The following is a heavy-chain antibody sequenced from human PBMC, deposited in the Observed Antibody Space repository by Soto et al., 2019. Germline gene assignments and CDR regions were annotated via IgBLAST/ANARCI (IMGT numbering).Heavy chain of an antibody. J-gene: IGHJ1*01. Sequence: QVQLVESGGGVVQPGTSLRVSCVGSGFTFRSYVIHWVRQAPGKGLEWVALTSYDGSDKYYGDSVRGRFTISGDNSRNTVDLQIDSLRLEDTALYYFARWGTTGGLDVWGQGTLVSVSS. D-gene: IGHD3-16*01. CDR1: GFTFRSYV. CDR3: ARWGTTGGLDV. CDR2: TSYDGSDK. V-gene: IGHV3-30*19.